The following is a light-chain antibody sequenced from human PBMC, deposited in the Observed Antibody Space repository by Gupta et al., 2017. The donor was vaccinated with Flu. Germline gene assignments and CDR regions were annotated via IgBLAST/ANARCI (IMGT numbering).Light chain of an antibody. J-gene: IGKJ2*01. V-gene: IGKV3-20*01. CDR1: QSVSSSY. Sequence: GTLSLSPGERATLSCRASQSVSSSYLAWYQQKPGQAPRLLIYGASSRATGIPDRFSGSGSVTDFTLTISRLEPEDFAAYYCQQYGTSPNTFGQGTKLEIK. CDR2: GAS. CDR3: QQYGTSPNT.